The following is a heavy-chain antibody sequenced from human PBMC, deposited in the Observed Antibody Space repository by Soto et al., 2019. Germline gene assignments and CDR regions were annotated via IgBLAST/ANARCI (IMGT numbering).Heavy chain of an antibody. J-gene: IGHJ4*02. CDR3: ARAGRRDRYLDY. CDR1: GFTVSSNY. V-gene: IGHV3-53*01. CDR2: IYSGGST. Sequence: GGSLRLSCAASGFTVSSNYMSWVRQAPGKGLEWVSVIYSGGSTYYADSVKARFTISRDNSKNTLYLQMNSLRAEDTAVYYCARAGRRDRYLDYWGQGTLLTFS.